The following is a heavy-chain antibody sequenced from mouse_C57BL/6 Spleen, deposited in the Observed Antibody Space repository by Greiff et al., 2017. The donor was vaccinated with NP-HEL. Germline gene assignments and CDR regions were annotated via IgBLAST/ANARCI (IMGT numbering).Heavy chain of an antibody. CDR3: ASPMVTTNYYAMDY. Sequence: EVHLVESGGGLVKPGGSLKLSCAASGFTFSSYAMSWVRQTPEKRLEWVATISDGGSYTYYPDNVKGRFTISRDNAKNNLYLQMSHLKSEDTAMYYCASPMVTTNYYAMDYWGQGTSVTVSS. J-gene: IGHJ4*01. V-gene: IGHV5-4*01. D-gene: IGHD2-1*01. CDR1: GFTFSSYA. CDR2: ISDGGSYT.